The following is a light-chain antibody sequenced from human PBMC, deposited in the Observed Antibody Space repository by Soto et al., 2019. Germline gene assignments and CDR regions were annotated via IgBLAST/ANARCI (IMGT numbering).Light chain of an antibody. CDR1: ESVSNSY. Sequence: EIVLTQSPGTLSLSPGERATLSCRASESVSNSYLAWYQQKPGQAPRLLIYAASTRATGIPERFSGSGSGTDFTLTISRLEPEDLAVYYCHQYGRAPRTFGQGTKVDIK. CDR2: AAS. CDR3: HQYGRAPRT. V-gene: IGKV3-20*01. J-gene: IGKJ1*01.